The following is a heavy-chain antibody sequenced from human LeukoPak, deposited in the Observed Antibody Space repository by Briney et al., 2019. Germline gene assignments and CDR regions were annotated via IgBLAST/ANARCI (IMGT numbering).Heavy chain of an antibody. CDR3: AKAYSPYYYDSSGYSSPFDY. CDR2: GSI. D-gene: IGHD3-22*01. Sequence: GSIGYADSVKGRFTISRDNAKNSLYLQMNSLRAEDTALYYCAKAYSPYYYDSSGYSSPFDYWGQGTLVTVSS. V-gene: IGHV3-9*01. J-gene: IGHJ4*02.